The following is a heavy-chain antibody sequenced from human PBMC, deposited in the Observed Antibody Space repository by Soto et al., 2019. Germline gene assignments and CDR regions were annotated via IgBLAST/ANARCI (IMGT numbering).Heavy chain of an antibody. J-gene: IGHJ4*02. CDR1: GFTFSSYG. D-gene: IGHD2-8*01. V-gene: IGHV3-33*01. CDR2: IWYDGSNK. Sequence: GGSLRLSCAASGFTFSSYGMHWVRQAPGKGLEWVAVIWYDGSNKYYADSVKGRFTISRDNSKNTLYLQMNSLRAEDTAVYYCARGYCTNGVCYTSSLDYWGQGTLVTVSS. CDR3: ARGYCTNGVCYTSSLDY.